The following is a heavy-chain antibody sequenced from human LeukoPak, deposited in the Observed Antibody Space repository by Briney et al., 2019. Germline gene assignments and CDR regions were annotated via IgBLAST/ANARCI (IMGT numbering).Heavy chain of an antibody. V-gene: IGHV4-34*01. Sequence: KPSETLSLTCAVYVGTFSGHYWSWIRQAPGKGLEWIGEIDHTGKSNYKSALKSRVTMAVDTSKNQFSLSLESVTAADTAIYYCASASHQGETYFNAFDIWGRGTPVTVSS. CDR2: IDHTGKS. CDR1: VGTFSGHY. CDR3: ASASHQGETYFNAFDI. D-gene: IGHD1-26*01. J-gene: IGHJ3*02.